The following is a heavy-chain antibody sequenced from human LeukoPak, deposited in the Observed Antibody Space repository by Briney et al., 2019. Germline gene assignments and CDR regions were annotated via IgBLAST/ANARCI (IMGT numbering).Heavy chain of an antibody. Sequence: PGGSLRLSCAASGFTLSSYEMNWVRQAPGKGLEWVSYISSSGDTIYYADSVKGRFTISRDNAKKSLYLQMNSLRAEDTVVYYCARDWYYDILTGPGYMDVWGKGTAVTISS. J-gene: IGHJ6*03. CDR2: ISSSGDTI. CDR1: GFTLSSYE. V-gene: IGHV3-48*03. CDR3: ARDWYYDILTGPGYMDV. D-gene: IGHD3-9*01.